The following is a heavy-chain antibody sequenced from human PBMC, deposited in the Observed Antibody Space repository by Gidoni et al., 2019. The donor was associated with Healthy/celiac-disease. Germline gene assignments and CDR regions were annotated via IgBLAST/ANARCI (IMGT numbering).Heavy chain of an antibody. CDR3: ASSYYYGSGLSD. J-gene: IGHJ4*02. V-gene: IGHV4-30-2*05. CDR2: T. D-gene: IGHD3-10*01. Sequence: TYYIPSLKSRVTISVDTSKNQFSLKLSSVTAADTAVYYCASSYYYGSGLSDWGQGTLVTVSS.